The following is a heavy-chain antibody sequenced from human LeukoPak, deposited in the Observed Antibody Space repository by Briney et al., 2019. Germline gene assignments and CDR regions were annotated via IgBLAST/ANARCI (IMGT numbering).Heavy chain of an antibody. CDR1: GGSISSSSYY. CDR2: IYYSGST. J-gene: IGHJ4*02. Sequence: PSETLSLTCTVSGGSISSSSYYWGWIRQPPGKGLEWIGSIYYSGSTYYNPSLKSRVTISVDTSKNQFSLKLSSVTAADTAVYYCARDGGSGFWNYFDYWGQGTLVTVSS. V-gene: IGHV4-39*02. D-gene: IGHD3-16*01. CDR3: ARDGGSGFWNYFDY.